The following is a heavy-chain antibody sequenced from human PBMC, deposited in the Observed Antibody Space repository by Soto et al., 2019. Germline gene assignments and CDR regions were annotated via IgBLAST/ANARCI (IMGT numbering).Heavy chain of an antibody. Sequence: QVQLVQSGAEVKKPGASVKVSCTASGYTFTHYAIHWVRHAPGQRLEWMGFINAGSGNTKYSQTFQGRLTFTKDTSASTAHMDLSSLRAEDAAIYYFASGLAADGAWGQGTLVTVSS. CDR2: INAGSGNT. CDR1: GYTFTHYA. D-gene: IGHD2-8*01. CDR3: ASGLAADGA. V-gene: IGHV1-3*01. J-gene: IGHJ5*02.